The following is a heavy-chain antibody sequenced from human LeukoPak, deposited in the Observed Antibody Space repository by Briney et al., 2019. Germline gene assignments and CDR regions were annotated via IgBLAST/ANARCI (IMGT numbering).Heavy chain of an antibody. CDR1: GGSISSSSYY. CDR3: ARRIAASDAFDY. CDR2: IYYSGST. D-gene: IGHD6-25*01. J-gene: IGHJ4*02. Sequence: PSETLSLTCTVSGGSISSSSYYWGWIRQPPGKGLEWIGSIYYSGSTYYNPSLKSRVTISVDTSKNQFSLKLSSVTAAGTAVYYCARRIAASDAFDYWGRGTLVTVSS. V-gene: IGHV4-39*01.